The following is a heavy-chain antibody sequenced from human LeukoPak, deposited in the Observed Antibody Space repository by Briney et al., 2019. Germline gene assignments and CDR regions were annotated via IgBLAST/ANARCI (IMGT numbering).Heavy chain of an antibody. CDR1: GFTFSDYY. J-gene: IGHJ3*02. Sequence: PGGSLRLSCAASGFTFSDYYMSWIRQAPGKGLEWVSYISSSSSTIYYADSVKGRFTISRDNAKNSLYLQMNSLRAEDTAVYYCAILNEGITIFGVDLRVDAFDIWGQGTMVTVSS. CDR3: AILNEGITIFGVDLRVDAFDI. D-gene: IGHD3-3*01. V-gene: IGHV3-11*04. CDR2: ISSSSSTI.